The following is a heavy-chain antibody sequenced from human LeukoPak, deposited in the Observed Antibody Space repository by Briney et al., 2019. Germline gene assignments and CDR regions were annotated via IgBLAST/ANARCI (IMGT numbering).Heavy chain of an antibody. CDR3: AREVLGAFDI. CDR1: GGSISSGGYS. D-gene: IGHD2-15*01. CDR2: IYHSGST. J-gene: IGHJ3*02. Sequence: SETLSLTCAVSGGSISSGGYSWSWIRQPPGKGLEWIGYIYHSGSTYYNPSLKSRVTISVDRSKNQFSLKLSSVTAADTAVYYCAREVLGAFDIWGQGAMVTVSS. V-gene: IGHV4-30-2*01.